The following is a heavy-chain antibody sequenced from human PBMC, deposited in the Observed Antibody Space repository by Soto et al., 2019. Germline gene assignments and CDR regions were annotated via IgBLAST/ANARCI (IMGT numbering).Heavy chain of an antibody. CDR2: IQNHGYST. CDR1: GFTFSRDE. D-gene: IGHD1-20*01. CDR3: ARGYDAGCHFGY. V-gene: IGHV3-48*03. J-gene: IGHJ4*02. Sequence: EVQLVESGGGLVQPGGSLRLSCEASGFTFSRDEMTWVRQAPGKGLEWIAYIQNHGYSTHYADSVKGRFTISRDNAKNTLYLQMSSLTAEYTAIYYCARGYDAGCHFGYWGQGVLVTVSS.